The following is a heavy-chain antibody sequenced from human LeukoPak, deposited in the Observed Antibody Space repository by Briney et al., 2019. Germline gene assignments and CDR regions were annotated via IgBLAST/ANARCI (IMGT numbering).Heavy chain of an antibody. J-gene: IGHJ5*02. D-gene: IGHD1-26*01. V-gene: IGHV1-2*02. Sequence: GASVKVSCKSSGYTFTDYYMHWVRQAPGQGLQWMGWINPNSGDTNNAQNFQGRVTMTRDTSISTAYMDLSRLRSGDTDVYYCARDSDSGTSWTNWFDPWGQGTLVTVSS. CDR2: INPNSGDT. CDR1: GYTFTDYY. CDR3: ARDSDSGTSWTNWFDP.